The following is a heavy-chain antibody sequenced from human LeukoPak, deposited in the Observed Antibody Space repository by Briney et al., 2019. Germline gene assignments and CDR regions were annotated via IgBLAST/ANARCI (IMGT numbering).Heavy chain of an antibody. CDR2: INNDGSTT. Sequence: GESLRLSCAASGFTFSNYWMHWVRQAPGKGLVWVSLINNDGSTTTCADSVKGRFSISRDNAKNTLYLQMNSLRAEDTAVYYCSRGMSGGFDWGLGTLVTVSS. CDR3: SRGMSGGFD. J-gene: IGHJ4*02. D-gene: IGHD2-15*01. CDR1: GFTFSNYW. V-gene: IGHV3-74*01.